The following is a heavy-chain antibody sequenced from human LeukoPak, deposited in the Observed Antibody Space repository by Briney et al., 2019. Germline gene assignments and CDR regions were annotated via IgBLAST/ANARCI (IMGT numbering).Heavy chain of an antibody. CDR2: INPNSGGT. CDR1: GYTFTGYY. Sequence: ASVKVSCKASGYTFTGYYMHWVRQAPGQGLEWMGWINPNSGGTKYAQNFQGRVTMTRDTSISTAYMELSRLRFDDTAVYYCASGDYGDPPLNYWGQGTLVTVSS. CDR3: ASGDYGDPPLNY. J-gene: IGHJ4*02. D-gene: IGHD4-17*01. V-gene: IGHV1-2*02.